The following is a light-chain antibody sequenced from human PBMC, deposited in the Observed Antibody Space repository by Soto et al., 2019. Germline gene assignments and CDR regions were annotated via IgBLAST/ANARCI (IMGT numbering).Light chain of an antibody. CDR3: QQYYSYPPT. Sequence: HMTYSCPTLYPSVGDRVPITCRASQSISSWLAWYQQKPGNAPKLLIYDASSLESGVPSRFSGSGSGTEFTLTISCLQSEDFATYYCQQYYSYPPTFGQGTKVDIK. CDR2: DAS. CDR1: QSISSW. J-gene: IGKJ1*01. V-gene: IGKV1-5*01.